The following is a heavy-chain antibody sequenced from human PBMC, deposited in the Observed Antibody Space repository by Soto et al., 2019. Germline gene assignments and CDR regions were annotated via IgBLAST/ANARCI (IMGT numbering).Heavy chain of an antibody. CDR1: GGSISSSSYY. D-gene: IGHD6-13*01. J-gene: IGHJ6*02. CDR3: AKERVNYYYYGMDV. CDR2: IYYSGST. Sequence: SETLSLTCTVSGGSISSSSYYWGWIRQPPGKGLEWIGSIYYSGSTYYNPSLKSRVTISVDTSKNQFSLKLSSVTAADTAVYYCAKERVNYYYYGMDVWGQGTTVTVSS. V-gene: IGHV4-39*02.